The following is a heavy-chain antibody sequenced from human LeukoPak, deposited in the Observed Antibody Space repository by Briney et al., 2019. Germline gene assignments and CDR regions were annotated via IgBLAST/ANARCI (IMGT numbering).Heavy chain of an antibody. CDR1: GFTFSSHG. J-gene: IGHJ4*02. CDR3: ARWTGADFSGYYDY. CDR2: ISYNGNNR. V-gene: IGHV3-33*01. Sequence: GGSLRLSCAASGFTFSSHGMHWVRQAPGKGLECATFISYNGNNRYYADSVKGRFTISRDNSKNTLSLQMDSLRDEDSGVYYCARWTGADFSGYYDYWGQGTLVTVSS. D-gene: IGHD3-22*01.